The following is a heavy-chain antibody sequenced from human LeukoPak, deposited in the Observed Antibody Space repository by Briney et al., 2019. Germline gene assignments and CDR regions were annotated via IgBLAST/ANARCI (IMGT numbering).Heavy chain of an antibody. J-gene: IGHJ4*02. V-gene: IGHV3-53*01. CDR2: LYNTGNT. CDR1: GFTFSDYY. D-gene: IGHD6-13*01. Sequence: PGGSLRLSCAACGFTFSDYYTSWVRQAPGKGLEWVSTLYNTGNTYYANSVKGRFSISRDNSKNTLFLQMNSLRAEDTAVYYCARLTADGRLYFVDWGPGTLVTVSS. CDR3: ARLTADGRLYFVD.